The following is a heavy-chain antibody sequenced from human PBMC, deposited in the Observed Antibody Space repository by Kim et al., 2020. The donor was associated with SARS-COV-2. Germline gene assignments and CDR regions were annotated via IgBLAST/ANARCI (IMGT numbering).Heavy chain of an antibody. Sequence: GGSLRLSCAASGFTFSSYSMNWVRQAPGKGLEWVSYISSSSSTIYYADSVKGRFTISRDNAKNSLYLQMNSLRAEDTAVYYCARDAAVGYGDYLRWDFDLWGRGTLVTVSS. J-gene: IGHJ2*01. CDR3: ARDAAVGYGDYLRWDFDL. V-gene: IGHV3-48*04. CDR2: ISSSSSTI. D-gene: IGHD4-17*01. CDR1: GFTFSSYS.